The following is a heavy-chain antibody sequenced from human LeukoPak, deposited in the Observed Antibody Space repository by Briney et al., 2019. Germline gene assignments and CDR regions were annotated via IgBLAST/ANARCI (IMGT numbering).Heavy chain of an antibody. CDR3: AKEEGWLQYGN. D-gene: IGHD5-24*01. Sequence: GGSLRLSCAASGFTFSSYEMNWVRQAPGKGLEWVSGISPNGVITYYTHSVKGRFTISRANSKGTVYLQMNSLRPEDRAVNYCAKEEGWLQYGNWGRGTLVTVSS. CDR2: ISPNGVIT. V-gene: IGHV3-23*01. CDR1: GFTFSSYE. J-gene: IGHJ4*02.